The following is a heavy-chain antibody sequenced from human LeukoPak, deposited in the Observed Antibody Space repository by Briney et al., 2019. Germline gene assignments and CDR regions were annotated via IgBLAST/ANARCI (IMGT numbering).Heavy chain of an antibody. D-gene: IGHD6-13*01. CDR2: ISGSDSST. CDR3: AKLIGADRLNGFHI. Sequence: GGSLRLSCAASGFTFSSYAISWVRQAPGKGLEWVSTISGSDSSTYYADSVKGRFTISRDNSKNTLYLQMNSLRAEDTAVYYCAKLIGADRLNGFHIWGQGTMVTVSS. V-gene: IGHV3-23*01. CDR1: GFTFSSYA. J-gene: IGHJ3*02.